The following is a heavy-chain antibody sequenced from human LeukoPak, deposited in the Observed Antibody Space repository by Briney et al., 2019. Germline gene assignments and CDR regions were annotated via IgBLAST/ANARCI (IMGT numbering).Heavy chain of an antibody. J-gene: IGHJ4*02. CDR3: ARDRSISGVVTIDF. CDR2: IKPDGSET. D-gene: IGHD3-3*01. CDR1: GFTFSKSW. V-gene: IGHV3-7*01. Sequence: GGSLRLSCAASGFTFSKSWMTWVRQAPGKGLEWVANIKPDGSETYYVDSVMGRFTISRDNAKNPVYLQMNSLRAEDTAVYYCARDRSISGVVTIDFWGQGTLVTVSS.